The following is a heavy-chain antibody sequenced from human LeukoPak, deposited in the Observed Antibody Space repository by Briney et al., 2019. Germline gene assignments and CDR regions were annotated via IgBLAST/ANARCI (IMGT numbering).Heavy chain of an antibody. CDR3: ARIPTTVTDRFGP. J-gene: IGHJ5*02. Sequence: GESLKISCKGSGYSFTSYWIGWVRQMPGKGLEWMGIIYPGDSDTRYSPPFQGQVTISADKSISTAYLQWSSLKASDTAMYYCARIPTTVTDRFGPWGQGTLVTVSS. CDR1: GYSFTSYW. V-gene: IGHV5-51*01. D-gene: IGHD4-17*01. CDR2: IYPGDSDT.